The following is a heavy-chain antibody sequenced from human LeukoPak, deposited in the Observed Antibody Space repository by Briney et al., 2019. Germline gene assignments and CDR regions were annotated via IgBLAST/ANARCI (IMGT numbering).Heavy chain of an antibody. D-gene: IGHD6-19*01. J-gene: IGHJ4*02. CDR3: ARGTLYRGWSYYLDF. CDR1: GGSISSGSYY. V-gene: IGHV4-61*02. CDR2: IYTSGST. Sequence: SETLSLTCTVSGGSISSGSYYWSWIRQPAGKGLEWIGRIYTSGSTNYNPSLKSRVTISVDMSKNHFSLRLRSVTAADTAMYYCARGTLYRGWSYYLDFWGQGSQVTVSS.